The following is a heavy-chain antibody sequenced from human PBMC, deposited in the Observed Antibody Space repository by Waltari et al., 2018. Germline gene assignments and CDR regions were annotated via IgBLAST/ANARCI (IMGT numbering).Heavy chain of an antibody. CDR1: GFTFSSYS. CDR3: ARLAKSKPPDWYFDL. CDR2: ISSSSSYI. V-gene: IGHV3-21*01. J-gene: IGHJ2*01. Sequence: EVQLVESGGGLVKPGGSLRLSCAASGFTFSSYSMNWVRQAPGKGLEWVSSISSSSSYIYYADSVKGRFTISRDNAKNSLYLQMNSLRAEDTAVYYCARLAKSKPPDWYFDLWGRGTLVTVSS.